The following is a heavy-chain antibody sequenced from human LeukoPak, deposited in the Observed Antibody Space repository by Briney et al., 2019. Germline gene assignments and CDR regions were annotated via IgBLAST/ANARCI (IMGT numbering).Heavy chain of an antibody. J-gene: IGHJ4*02. CDR3: TTVKFGELSSHFDY. CDR1: GFTVSSDY. V-gene: IGHV3-15*01. D-gene: IGHD3-10*01. CDR2: IKSEIDGGTT. Sequence: PGGSLRLSCAASGFTVSSDYLSWVRQAPGKGLEWVGRIKSEIDGGTTDYAAPVRGRFTISRDESKNTLYLQMSRLKTEDTAVYYCTTVKFGELSSHFDYWGQGTLVTVSS.